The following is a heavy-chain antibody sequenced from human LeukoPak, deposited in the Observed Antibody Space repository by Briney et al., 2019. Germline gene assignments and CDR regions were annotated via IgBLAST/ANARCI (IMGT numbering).Heavy chain of an antibody. CDR3: AREDYYYASGF. V-gene: IGHV3-11*04. Sequence: PGGSLRLSCAASGFTFSDYYMSWIRQAPGKGLEWVSYISGSGSTIYYSDSVKGRFTLSRDNAKSSLYLQMNRLRVEDTAVYFCAREDYYYASGFWGQGTLVTVSS. CDR1: GFTFSDYY. J-gene: IGHJ4*02. CDR2: ISGSGSTI. D-gene: IGHD3-10*01.